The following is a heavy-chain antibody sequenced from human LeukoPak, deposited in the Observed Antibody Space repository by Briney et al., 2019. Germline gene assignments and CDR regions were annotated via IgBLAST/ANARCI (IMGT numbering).Heavy chain of an antibody. CDR3: ATQTAPTGWYPYY. J-gene: IGHJ4*02. CDR1: GYSFTTSW. Sequence: GESLKISRKGSGYSFTTSWIGWVRQMPGKGLELMGVIYPGDSDTRYSPSFQGQVTISADRSVNTAYVQWSSLKASDAAMYYCATQTAPTGWYPYYWGQGTQLTVSS. V-gene: IGHV5-51*03. CDR2: IYPGDSDT. D-gene: IGHD6-19*01.